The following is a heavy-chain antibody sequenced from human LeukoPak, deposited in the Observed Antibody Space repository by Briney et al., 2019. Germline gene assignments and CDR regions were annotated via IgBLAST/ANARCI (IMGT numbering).Heavy chain of an antibody. V-gene: IGHV4-31*03. CDR1: GGSLSSGGYY. J-gene: IGHJ3*02. Sequence: SETLSLTCTVSGGSLSSGGYYWGWLRQHPGTGLEWLGYIYYSGSTYYNPSLKSRVTISVDTSKNQFSLKLSSVTAADTAVYYCARVLTTVEPQAAFDIWGQGTMVTVSS. CDR3: ARVLTTVEPQAAFDI. D-gene: IGHD4-23*01. CDR2: IYYSGST.